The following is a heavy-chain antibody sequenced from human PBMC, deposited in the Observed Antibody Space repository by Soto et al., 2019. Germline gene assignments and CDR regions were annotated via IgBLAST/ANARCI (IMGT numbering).Heavy chain of an antibody. D-gene: IGHD1-26*01. Sequence: GGSLRLSCAGSGFIFGGAWLSWVRQAPGKGLEWVGRVKRKSDGETTDYAAPVTGRFTISRDDSKPTVYLQMNSLKIEDTGIYYCVAGSPFEYWGQGTLVTVSS. V-gene: IGHV3-15*05. CDR2: VKRKSDGETT. J-gene: IGHJ4*02. CDR1: GFIFGGAW. CDR3: VAGSPFEY.